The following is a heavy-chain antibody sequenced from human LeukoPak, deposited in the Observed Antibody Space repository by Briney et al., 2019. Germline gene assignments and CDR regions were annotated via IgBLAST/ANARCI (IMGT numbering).Heavy chain of an antibody. CDR1: GGSFSGYY. D-gene: IGHD3-3*01. Sequence: SETLSLTCAVYGGSFSGYYWSWIRQPPGKGLGWIGEINHSGSTNYNPSLKSRVTISVDTSKNQFPLKLSSVTAADTAVYYCARADTIFGVVMRWFDPWGQGTLVTVSS. J-gene: IGHJ5*02. V-gene: IGHV4-34*01. CDR2: INHSGST. CDR3: ARADTIFGVVMRWFDP.